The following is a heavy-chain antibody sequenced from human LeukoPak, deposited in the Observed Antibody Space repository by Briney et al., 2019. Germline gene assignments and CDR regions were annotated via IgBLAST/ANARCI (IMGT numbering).Heavy chain of an antibody. Sequence: GGSLRLSCAASGFTFSSYSMNWVRQAPGKGLEWGSSISSSSSYIYYADSVKGRFTISRDNAKNSLYLQMNSLSSEDTAVYYCARDWVHCSSTSCYHFDYWGQGTLVTVSS. CDR1: GFTFSSYS. D-gene: IGHD2-2*01. CDR3: ARDWVHCSSTSCYHFDY. V-gene: IGHV3-21*01. CDR2: ISSSSSYI. J-gene: IGHJ4*02.